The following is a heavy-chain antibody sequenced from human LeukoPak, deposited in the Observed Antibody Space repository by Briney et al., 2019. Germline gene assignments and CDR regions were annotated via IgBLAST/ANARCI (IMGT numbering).Heavy chain of an antibody. V-gene: IGHV1-69*13. D-gene: IGHD2-21*02. CDR1: GGTFSSYA. CDR3: GRSPFWGGDCYGGGRGYYGRDV. J-gene: IGHJ6*02. CDR2: IIPIFGTA. Sequence: SVKVSCKASGGTFSSYAISWVRQAPGQGLEWMGGIIPIFGTANYAQKFQGRVTITADESTSTAYMELSSLRSEDTAVYYCGRSPFWGGDCYGGGRGYYGRDVGAQGPPVPVSS.